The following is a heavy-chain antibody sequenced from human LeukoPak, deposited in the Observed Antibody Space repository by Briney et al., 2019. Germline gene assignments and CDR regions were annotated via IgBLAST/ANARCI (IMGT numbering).Heavy chain of an antibody. D-gene: IGHD2-15*01. Sequence: GGSLRLSCAASEFTFSSYWMSWVRQAPGKGLEWVASIKQDGSEKYYVDSVKGRFTISRDNSKNTLYLQMNSLRADDAAVYYCARAPVTSCRGAFCYPFDIWGQGTLVTVSS. V-gene: IGHV3-7*03. CDR3: ARAPVTSCRGAFCYPFDI. J-gene: IGHJ4*02. CDR2: IKQDGSEK. CDR1: EFTFSSYW.